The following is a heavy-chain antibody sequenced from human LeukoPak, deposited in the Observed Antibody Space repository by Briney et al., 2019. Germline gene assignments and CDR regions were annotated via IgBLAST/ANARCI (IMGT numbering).Heavy chain of an antibody. CDR1: GFTFSSYW. CDR2: IKQDGSEK. V-gene: IGHV3-7*04. CDR3: ARGTIAAAGYYYFDY. Sequence: GGSLRLSCAASGFTFSSYWMGWVRQAPGKGLEWVANIKQDGSEKYYVDSVKGRFTISRDNTKNSLYLQMNSLRAEDTAVYYCARGTIAAAGYYYFDYWGQGTQVTVSS. D-gene: IGHD6-13*01. J-gene: IGHJ4*02.